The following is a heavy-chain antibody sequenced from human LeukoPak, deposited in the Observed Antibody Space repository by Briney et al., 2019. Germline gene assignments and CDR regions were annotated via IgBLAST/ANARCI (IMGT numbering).Heavy chain of an antibody. CDR1: GHRFTTYG. J-gene: IGHJ4*02. CDR2: ISTYNGNT. Sequence: ASVKVSCKASGHRFTTYGISWVRQAPGQGLEWMGWISTYNGNTNYAQKFQGRVTMTTDTSTRTAYMELGSLRSDDTAVYYCARDPRTVFDYWGQGTLVTVSS. V-gene: IGHV1-18*01. CDR3: ARDPRTVFDY.